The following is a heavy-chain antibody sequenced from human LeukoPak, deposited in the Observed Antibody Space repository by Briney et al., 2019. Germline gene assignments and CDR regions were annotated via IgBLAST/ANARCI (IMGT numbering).Heavy chain of an antibody. CDR1: GGSISNYY. D-gene: IGHD3-22*01. CDR2: IYYSGST. J-gene: IGHJ4*02. V-gene: IGHV4-59*01. CDR3: ARLAYYDSSGFDY. Sequence: SETLSLTCTVSGGSISNYYWGWMRQPPGEGLEWIGYIYYSGSTNYNPSLKSRVTISVDTSKNQFSLKLSSVTAADTAVYYCARLAYYDSSGFDYWGQGTLVTVSS.